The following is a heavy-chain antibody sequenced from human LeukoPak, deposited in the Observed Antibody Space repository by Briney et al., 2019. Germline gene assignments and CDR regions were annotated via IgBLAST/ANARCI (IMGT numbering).Heavy chain of an antibody. CDR3: AKDLSSGWYGAFDY. CDR1: GFTSDDYA. V-gene: IGHV3-43D*03. CDR2: ISWDGGST. Sequence: PGGSLRLSCAASGFTSDDYAMHWVRQAPGKGLEWVSLISWDGGSTYYADSVKGRFTISRDNSKNSLYLQMNSLRAEDTALYYCAKDLSSGWYGAFDYWGQGTLVTVSS. J-gene: IGHJ4*02. D-gene: IGHD6-19*01.